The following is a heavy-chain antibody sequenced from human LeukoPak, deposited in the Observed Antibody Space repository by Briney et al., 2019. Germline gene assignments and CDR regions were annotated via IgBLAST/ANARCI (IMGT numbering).Heavy chain of an antibody. J-gene: IGHJ4*02. D-gene: IGHD3-3*01. V-gene: IGHV3-9*03. Sequence: PGGSLRLSCAASGFTFDDYAMHWVRQAPGKGLEWVSGISWNSGSIGYADSVKGRFTISRDNAKNSLYLQMNSLRAEDMALYYCAKGGTYYDFWSGYPDYFDYWGQGTLVTVSS. CDR2: ISWNSGSI. CDR1: GFTFDDYA. CDR3: AKGGTYYDFWSGYPDYFDY.